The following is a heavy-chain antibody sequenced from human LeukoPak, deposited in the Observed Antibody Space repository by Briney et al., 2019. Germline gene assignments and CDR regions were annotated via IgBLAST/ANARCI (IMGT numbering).Heavy chain of an antibody. J-gene: IGHJ5*02. V-gene: IGHV3-21*01. CDR1: GFTFSSYS. CDR3: ARDLVWDSSGYYGS. Sequence: GGSLRLSCAASGFTFSSYSMNWVRQAPGKGLEWVSSISSSSSYMYYADSVKGRFTISRDNAKNSLYLQMNSLRAEDTAVYCCARDLVWDSSGYYGSWGQGTLVTVSS. CDR2: ISSSSSYM. D-gene: IGHD3-22*01.